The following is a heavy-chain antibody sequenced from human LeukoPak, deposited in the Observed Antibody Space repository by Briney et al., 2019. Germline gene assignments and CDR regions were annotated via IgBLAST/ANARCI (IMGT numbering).Heavy chain of an antibody. D-gene: IGHD3-22*01. Sequence: PGGSLRLSCKASGFTFTVYWMTWVRQAPGKGLEWVANINHDGTEKYYVDSVKGRFTISRENAKNSLFLQMSSLRAEDTAVYYCARGRFYHDSPEWGQETLVTVSS. CDR3: ARGRFYHDSPE. CDR1: GFTFTVYW. J-gene: IGHJ4*02. CDR2: INHDGTEK. V-gene: IGHV3-7*01.